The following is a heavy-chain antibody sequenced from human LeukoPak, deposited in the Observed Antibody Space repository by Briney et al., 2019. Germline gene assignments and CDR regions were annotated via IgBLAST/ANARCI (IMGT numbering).Heavy chain of an antibody. Sequence: GGSLTLLCAAPFLIFSYYYMTGLRGARGGGLEGVSSIRRSGTTTYSADSVRARFTVSRDNAKNSVVRYMNSLKAEDTAVYYCAIQITMLVVVPYFGYWGQGPLVSVSP. CDR2: IRRSGTTT. CDR3: AIQITMLVVVPYFGY. D-gene: IGHD3-22*01. J-gene: IGHJ4*02. V-gene: IGHV3-11*04. CDR1: FLIFSYYY.